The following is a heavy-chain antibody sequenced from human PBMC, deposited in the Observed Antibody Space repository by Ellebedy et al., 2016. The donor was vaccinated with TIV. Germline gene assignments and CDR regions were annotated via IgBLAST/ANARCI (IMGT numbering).Heavy chain of an antibody. J-gene: IGHJ5*02. Sequence: MPSETLSLTCTVPGGSISSYSWSWIRQPPGKGLEWIGYVFYTGSSSYNPSLGSRVNMAVDMSKTQVSLNLPSVSAADTAIYYCARAVGGTKRLDLWGQGTLVAVSS. V-gene: IGHV4-59*08. CDR2: VFYTGSS. D-gene: IGHD6-19*01. CDR3: ARAVGGTKRLDL. CDR1: GGSISSYS.